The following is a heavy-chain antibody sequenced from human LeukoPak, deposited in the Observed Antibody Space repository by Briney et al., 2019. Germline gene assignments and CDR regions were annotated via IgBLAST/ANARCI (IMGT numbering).Heavy chain of an antibody. CDR2: INGDGSST. J-gene: IGHJ6*03. Sequence: GGSVSLSRASCGCILRSYSMHGVRQAPAKGRVGVSRINGDGSSTSCADSVKGRFTISRDNAKNTLYLQMNSLRAEDTAVYYCARDGSVTADYYDYSMDVWGKGTTVTVSS. CDR3: ARDGSVTADYYDYSMDV. D-gene: IGHD2-21*02. CDR1: GCILRSYS. V-gene: IGHV3-74*01.